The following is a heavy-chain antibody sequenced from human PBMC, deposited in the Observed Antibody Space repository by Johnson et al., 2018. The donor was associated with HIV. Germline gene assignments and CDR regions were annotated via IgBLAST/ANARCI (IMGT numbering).Heavy chain of an antibody. J-gene: IGHJ3*02. CDR2: IWYDGSNK. D-gene: IGHD6-13*01. CDR1: GFTFSSYG. V-gene: IGHV3-33*01. Sequence: QMQLVESGGGVVQPGRSLRLSCAASGFTFSSYGMHWVRQAPGKGLEWVAVIWYDGSNKYYADSVKGRFTISRDNSKNTLYLQMNSLRAEDTAVYYCAREGAWSLRAAAGRGAFDIWGQGTMVTVSS. CDR3: AREGAWSLRAAAGRGAFDI.